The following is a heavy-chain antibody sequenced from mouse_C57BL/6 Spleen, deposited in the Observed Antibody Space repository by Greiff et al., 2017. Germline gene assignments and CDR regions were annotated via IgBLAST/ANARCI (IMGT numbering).Heavy chain of an antibody. CDR1: GYTFTSYW. D-gene: IGHD4-1*01. V-gene: IGHV1-50*01. J-gene: IGHJ2*01. CDR3: ARSSNPNY. Sequence: VQLQQPGAELVKPGASVKLSCKASGYTFTSYWMQWVKQRPGQGLEWIGEIDPSDSYTNYNQKFKGKATLTVDTSSSTAYMQLSSLTSEDSAVYYCARSSNPNYWGQGTTLTVSS. CDR2: IDPSDSYT.